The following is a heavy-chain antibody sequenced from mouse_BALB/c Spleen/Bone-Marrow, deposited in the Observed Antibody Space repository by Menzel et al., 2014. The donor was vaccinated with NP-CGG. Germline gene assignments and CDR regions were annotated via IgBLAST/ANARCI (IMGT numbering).Heavy chain of an antibody. Sequence: VQLQQSGAELAKPGASVKMSCKASGYTFTNYWMHWVKPRPGQGLEWIGYIYPSTGYTEYNQKFKDKATLTSDKSSSTAYMQLSSLTSEDSAVYYCAGGRFAYWGQGTLVTVSA. J-gene: IGHJ3*01. CDR1: GYTFTNYW. V-gene: IGHV1-7*01. CDR3: AGGRFAY. D-gene: IGHD1-1*02. CDR2: IYPSTGYT.